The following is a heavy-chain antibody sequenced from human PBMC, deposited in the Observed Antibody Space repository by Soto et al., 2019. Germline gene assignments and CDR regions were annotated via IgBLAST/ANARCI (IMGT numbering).Heavy chain of an antibody. Sequence: PGVSLRLSCAASGFTFSNAWMNWVRQAPGKGLEWVGRIKSKTDGGTTDYAAPVKGRFTISRDDSKNTLYLQMNSLKTEATAVYYCTTDRGEINYVWGSYPDAFDIWGQGTMVTVSS. CDR2: IKSKTDGGTT. CDR1: GFTFSNAW. V-gene: IGHV3-15*07. D-gene: IGHD3-16*02. CDR3: TTDRGEINYVWGSYPDAFDI. J-gene: IGHJ3*02.